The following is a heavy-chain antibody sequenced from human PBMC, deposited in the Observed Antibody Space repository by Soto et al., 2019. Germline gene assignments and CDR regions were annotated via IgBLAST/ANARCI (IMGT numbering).Heavy chain of an antibody. D-gene: IGHD6-19*01. CDR3: AREARIAVFLLKAPGMDV. CDR2: IIPIFGTA. CDR1: GGTFSSYA. Sequence: ASVKVSCKASGGTFSSYAISWVRQSPVQGLEWMGGIIPIFGTANYAQKFQGRVTITADESTSTAYMELSSLRSEDTAVYYCAREARIAVFLLKAPGMDVWGQGTTVTVSS. V-gene: IGHV1-69*13. J-gene: IGHJ6*02.